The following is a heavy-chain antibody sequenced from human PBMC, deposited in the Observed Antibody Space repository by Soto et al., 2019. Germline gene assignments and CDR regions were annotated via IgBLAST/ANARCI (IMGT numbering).Heavy chain of an antibody. J-gene: IGHJ4*02. CDR1: GFTFSSYS. Sequence: EVQVLESGGGLVQPGGSLRLSCAASGFTFSSYSMTWVRQAPENRLEWVSAISGSGDATYYADSVKGRFTISRDNSKNTLYLQLDSLSGEDTAIYYCAKYCIGVTCSGDWGQGTLVTVSS. V-gene: IGHV3-23*01. CDR3: AKYCIGVTCSGD. CDR2: ISGSGDAT. D-gene: IGHD2-15*01.